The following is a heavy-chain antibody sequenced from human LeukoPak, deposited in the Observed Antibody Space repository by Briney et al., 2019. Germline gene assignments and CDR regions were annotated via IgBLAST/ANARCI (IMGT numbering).Heavy chain of an antibody. CDR1: GYTFTGYY. CDR2: INPNSGGT. J-gene: IGHJ4*02. Sequence: SVKVSCKASGYTFTGYYMHWVRQAPGQGLEWMGWINPNSGGTNYAQKFQGRVTMTRDTSISTAYMELSRLRSDDTAVYYCARVDRLHTGIVGATPFDYWGQGTLVTVSS. CDR3: ARVDRLHTGIVGATPFDY. V-gene: IGHV1-2*02. D-gene: IGHD1-26*01.